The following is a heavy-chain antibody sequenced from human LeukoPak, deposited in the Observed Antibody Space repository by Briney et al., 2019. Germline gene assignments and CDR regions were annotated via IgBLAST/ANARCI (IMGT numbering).Heavy chain of an antibody. D-gene: IGHD3/OR15-3a*01. Sequence: GASVKVSCKASGYTFTSYYMHWVRQAPGQGLEWMGIINPSGGSTSYAQKFQGRVTMTRDTSTSTVYMELSSLRSEDTAVYYCARAPGTGSQEDAFDIWGQGTMVTVSS. J-gene: IGHJ3*02. V-gene: IGHV1-46*01. CDR3: ARAPGTGSQEDAFDI. CDR1: GYTFTSYY. CDR2: INPSGGST.